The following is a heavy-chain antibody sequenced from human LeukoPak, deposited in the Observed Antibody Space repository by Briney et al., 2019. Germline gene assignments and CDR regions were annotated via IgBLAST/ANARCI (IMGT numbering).Heavy chain of an antibody. CDR1: GGPISSYY. CDR3: ARDSAVAGSRLVF. V-gene: IGHV4-59*12. J-gene: IGHJ4*02. CDR2: IYYSGST. D-gene: IGHD5-12*01. Sequence: SETLSLTCTVSGGPISSYYWSWIRQPPGKGLEWIGYIYYSGSTNYNPSLKSRVTISVDTSKNQFSLQLNSVTPEDTAVYYCARDSAVAGSRLVFWGQGTLVTVSS.